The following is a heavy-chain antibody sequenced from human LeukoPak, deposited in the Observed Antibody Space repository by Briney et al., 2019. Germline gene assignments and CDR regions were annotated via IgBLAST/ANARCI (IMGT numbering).Heavy chain of an antibody. CDR2: INHSGST. V-gene: IGHV4-34*01. J-gene: IGHJ6*04. D-gene: IGHD3-10*01. Sequence: SETLSLTCAVYGGSFNGYYWSWIRQPPGKGLEWIGEINHSGSTNYNPSLKSRVTISVDTSKNQFSLKLSSVTAADTAVYYCARGRWGGSVIYGMDVWGKGTTVTVSS. CDR3: ARGRWGGSVIYGMDV. CDR1: GGSFNGYY.